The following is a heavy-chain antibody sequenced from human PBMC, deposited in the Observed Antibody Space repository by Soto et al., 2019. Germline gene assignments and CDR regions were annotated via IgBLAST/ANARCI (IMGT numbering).Heavy chain of an antibody. V-gene: IGHV1-18*01. Sequence: QVQLVQSGAEVKKPGASVKVSCKASGYTFTSYGISWVRQAPGQGLEWMGWISAYNGNTNYAQKLQGRVTMTTDTSTSTAYMELRSLRSDDTAVYYCARDCISTSCYSYYYYGRDVWGQGTTVTVSS. D-gene: IGHD2-2*01. J-gene: IGHJ6*02. CDR3: ARDCISTSCYSYYYYGRDV. CDR2: ISAYNGNT. CDR1: GYTFTSYG.